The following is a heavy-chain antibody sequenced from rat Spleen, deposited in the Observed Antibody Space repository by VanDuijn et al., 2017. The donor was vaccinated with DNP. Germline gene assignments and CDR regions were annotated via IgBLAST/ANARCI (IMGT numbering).Heavy chain of an antibody. CDR3: TTVYTGFAY. CDR1: GFTFGDYN. V-gene: IGHV5S10*01. Sequence: EVQLVESGGNLVQPGRSLKLSCAASGFTFGDYNVAWVRQAPKKGLEWVAASSPSGSRTYYADSVKGRFTISRDDAKSGLYLQMNSLKSEDTATYYCTTVYTGFAYWGQGTLVTVSS. D-gene: IGHD1-6*01. CDR2: SSPSGSRT. J-gene: IGHJ3*01.